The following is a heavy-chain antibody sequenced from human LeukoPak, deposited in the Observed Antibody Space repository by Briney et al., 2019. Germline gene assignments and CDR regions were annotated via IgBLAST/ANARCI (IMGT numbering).Heavy chain of an antibody. CDR2: INPNSGGT. Sequence: ASVKVSCKASGYTFTGYYMHWVRQAPGQGLEWMGWINPNSGGTNYAQKFQGRVIMTRDTSTSTAYMELSRLRSDDTAFYYCASMQSGSYWHFDYWGQGTLVTVSS. CDR1: GYTFTGYY. J-gene: IGHJ4*02. CDR3: ASMQSGSYWHFDY. V-gene: IGHV1-2*02. D-gene: IGHD1-26*01.